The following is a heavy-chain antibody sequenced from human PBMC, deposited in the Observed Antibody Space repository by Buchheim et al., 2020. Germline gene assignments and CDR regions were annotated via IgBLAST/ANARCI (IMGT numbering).Heavy chain of an antibody. CDR1: GFSFATYA. J-gene: IGHJ5*02. D-gene: IGHD3-10*01. V-gene: IGHV3-23*01. Sequence: EVQLLESGGGLVQPGGSLRLSCAASGFSFATYAMSWVRQAPGKGLEWVSAISGGGDRTYFADSLKGRSTISRDNSKNTLYLQMNSLRAEDTAVYYCAKCAGSLWHDWFDPWGQGTL. CDR2: ISGGGDRT. CDR3: AKCAGSLWHDWFDP.